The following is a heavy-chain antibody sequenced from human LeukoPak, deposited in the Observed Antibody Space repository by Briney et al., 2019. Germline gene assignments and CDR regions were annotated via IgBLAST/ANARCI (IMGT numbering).Heavy chain of an antibody. CDR3: AKSIRHDAVFDY. CDR1: GGTFSSYA. D-gene: IGHD1-1*01. Sequence: SVKVSCKASGGTFSSYAISWVRQAPGQGLEWMGGIIPIFGTANYAQKFQGRVTITTDESTSTAYMELSSLRSEDTAVYYCAKSIRHDAVFDYWGQGTLVTVSS. J-gene: IGHJ4*02. V-gene: IGHV1-69*05. CDR2: IIPIFGTA.